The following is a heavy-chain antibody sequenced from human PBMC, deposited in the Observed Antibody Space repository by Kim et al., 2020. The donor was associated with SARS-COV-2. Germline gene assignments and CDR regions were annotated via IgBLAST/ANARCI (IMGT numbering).Heavy chain of an antibody. CDR2: ISYDGSNK. D-gene: IGHD3-3*01. J-gene: IGHJ4*02. Sequence: GGSLRLSCAASGFTFSSYAMHWVRQAPGKGLEWVAVISYDGSNKYYADSVKGRFTISRDNSKNTLYLQMNSLRAEDTAVYYCARDTARVVIGLFDYWGQG. CDR1: GFTFSSYA. CDR3: ARDTARVVIGLFDY. V-gene: IGHV3-30-3*01.